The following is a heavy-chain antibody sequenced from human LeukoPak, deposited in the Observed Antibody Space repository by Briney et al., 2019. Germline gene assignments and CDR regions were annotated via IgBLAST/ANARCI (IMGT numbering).Heavy chain of an antibody. Sequence: GGSLRLSCAASGFTFNRYLMSWVRQAPGKGLEWVANIKEDGSERYYEDAVKGRFTISRDNAKYSVFLQMSSLRAEDTAVYYCARAYCGTDCYGTFDSWGQGTLVTVSS. CDR1: GFTFNRYL. D-gene: IGHD2-21*02. CDR3: ARAYCGTDCYGTFDS. J-gene: IGHJ4*02. CDR2: IKEDGSER. V-gene: IGHV3-7*01.